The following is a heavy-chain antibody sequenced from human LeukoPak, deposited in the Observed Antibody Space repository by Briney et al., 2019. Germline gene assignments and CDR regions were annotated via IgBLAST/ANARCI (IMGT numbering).Heavy chain of an antibody. J-gene: IGHJ4*02. V-gene: IGHV3-11*04. CDR2: ISNIGSTT. CDR3: ASDISNKGFDY. CDR1: GLTLSNYY. Sequence: GGSLRLSCAASGLTLSNYYMSWIRQAPGKGLEWVSYISNIGSTTHHADSVKGRFTISRDNAKNSLYLQMNSLRAEDTAVYYCASDISNKGFDYWGQGTLVTVSS. D-gene: IGHD3-3*02.